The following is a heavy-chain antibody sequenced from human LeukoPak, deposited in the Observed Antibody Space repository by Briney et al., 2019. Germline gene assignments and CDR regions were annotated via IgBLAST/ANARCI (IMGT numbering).Heavy chain of an antibody. CDR2: ISSSSSYI. CDR1: GFTFSSYS. CDR3: ARDRVVVPAAIGWFAP. J-gene: IGHJ5*02. Sequence: GGSLRLSCAASGFTFSSYSMNWVRQAPGKGLEWVSSISSSSSYIYYADSVKGRFTISRDNAKNSLYLQMNSLRAEDTAVYYCARDRVVVPAAIGWFAPWGQGTLVTVSS. V-gene: IGHV3-21*01. D-gene: IGHD2-2*01.